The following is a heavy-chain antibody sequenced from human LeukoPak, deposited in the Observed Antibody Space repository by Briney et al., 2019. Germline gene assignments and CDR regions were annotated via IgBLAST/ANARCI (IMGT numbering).Heavy chain of an antibody. CDR3: AREGSGSYYY. Sequence: SETLSLTCTVSGGSISSYYWSWIRQPPGKGLEWIGYIYYSGSTNYNPSLKSRVTISVGTSKNQFSLKLSSVTAADTAVYYCAREGSGSYYYWGQGTLVTVSS. J-gene: IGHJ4*02. D-gene: IGHD3-10*01. CDR1: GGSISSYY. CDR2: IYYSGST. V-gene: IGHV4-59*01.